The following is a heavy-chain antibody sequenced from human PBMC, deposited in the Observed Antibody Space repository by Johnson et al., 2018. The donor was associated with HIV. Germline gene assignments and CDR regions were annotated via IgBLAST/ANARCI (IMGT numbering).Heavy chain of an antibody. CDR2: IYSGGST. CDR1: GFTVSSNN. CDR3: ARAPIYYYDSPRHAFDI. Sequence: VQLVESGGGWIQPGGSLRLSCAASGFTVSSNNMSWVRQAPGKGLEWVSVIYSGGSTYYADSVKGRFTISRDNSKNTLYLQMNSLRAEDTAVYYCARAPIYYYDSPRHAFDIWGQGTMVTVSS. D-gene: IGHD3-22*01. J-gene: IGHJ3*02. V-gene: IGHV3-53*01.